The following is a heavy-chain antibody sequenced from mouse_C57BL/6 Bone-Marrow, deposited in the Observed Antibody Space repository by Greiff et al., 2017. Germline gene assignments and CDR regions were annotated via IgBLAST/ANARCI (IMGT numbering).Heavy chain of an antibody. Sequence: QVQLQQPGAELVMPGASVKLSCKASGYTFTSYWMHWVKQRPGQGLEWIGEIDPSDSYTNYNQKFTGKSTLTVDKSSSTAYMQSSSLTSEDSAVYYCARSNYNAMYYWGQGTSVTVSS. CDR3: ARSNYNAMYY. CDR1: GYTFTSYW. J-gene: IGHJ4*01. CDR2: IDPSDSYT. D-gene: IGHD2-12*01. V-gene: IGHV1-69*01.